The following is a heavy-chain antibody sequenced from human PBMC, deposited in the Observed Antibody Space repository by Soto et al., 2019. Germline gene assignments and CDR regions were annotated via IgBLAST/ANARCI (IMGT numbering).Heavy chain of an antibody. CDR3: ARAAPRYCSGGSCYSGRDY. D-gene: IGHD2-15*01. CDR1: GDSVSSNSAA. V-gene: IGHV6-1*01. Sequence: SQTLSLTCAISGDSVSSNSAAWNWIRQSPSRGLEWLGRTYYRSKWYNDYAVSVKSRITINPDTSKNQFSLQLNSVTPEDTAVYYCARAAPRYCSGGSCYSGRDYWGQGTLVTVSS. CDR2: TYYRSKWYN. J-gene: IGHJ4*02.